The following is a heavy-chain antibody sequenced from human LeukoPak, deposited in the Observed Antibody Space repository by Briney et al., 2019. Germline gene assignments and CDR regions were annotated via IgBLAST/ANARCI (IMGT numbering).Heavy chain of an antibody. CDR1: GFTFSGYW. Sequence: PGWSLRLSCAASGFTFSGYWMHWVRQAAGPALVPVSRISTDGSSTNYADSVKGRFTISRDNAKNTLYLQMNSLRADDTAVYYCAGGRSGNYGLFDYWGQGTLVTVSS. CDR3: AGGRSGNYGLFDY. CDR2: ISTDGSST. V-gene: IGHV3-74*01. D-gene: IGHD1-26*01. J-gene: IGHJ4*02.